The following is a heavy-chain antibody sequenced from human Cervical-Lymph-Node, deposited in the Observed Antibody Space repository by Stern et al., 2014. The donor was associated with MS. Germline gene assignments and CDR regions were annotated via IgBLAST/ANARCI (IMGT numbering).Heavy chain of an antibody. CDR1: GFAFTTYA. V-gene: IGHV3-30*18. J-gene: IGHJ4*02. CDR2: ISQDGANK. Sequence: QVQLVESGGGVVQPGRSLRLSCAASGFAFTTYAMNWVRLAPGKGLEWGAVISQDGANKYYAGSAKGRFTIPRDDFTISVYLPISSLRTEDTALYYCANGRSKSLYDSDIFYLAYWGQGTRVTVSS. CDR3: ANGRSKSLYDSDIFYLAY. D-gene: IGHD5/OR15-5a*01.